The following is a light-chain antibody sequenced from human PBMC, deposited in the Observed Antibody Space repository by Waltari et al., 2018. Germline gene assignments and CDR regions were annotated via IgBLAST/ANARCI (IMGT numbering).Light chain of an antibody. CDR3: QQDYSAPWT. CDR1: QGISNA. CDR2: DAS. V-gene: IGKV1-NL1*01. Sequence: DIQMTQSPSSLSASVGDRVTITCRASQGISNAVAWYQQKPGKAPKLLLYDASRLQSGVPSRFSGSGSGTDYTLTISSLQPEDFATYHCQQDYSAPWTFGQGTKVEVK. J-gene: IGKJ1*01.